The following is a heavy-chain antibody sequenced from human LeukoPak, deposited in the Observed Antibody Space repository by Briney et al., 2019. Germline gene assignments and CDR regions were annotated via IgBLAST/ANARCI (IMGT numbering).Heavy chain of an antibody. D-gene: IGHD1-14*01. Sequence: PGGSLRLSCAASGFTFSSSAMSWVRQVPGKGLEWVSGISGTTSGTYYADSVKGRFTISRDNSKNTLFLQVNGLRAEDTAVYYCAKVRTYFYHGLDVWGQGTTVTVSS. CDR3: AKVRTYFYHGLDV. J-gene: IGHJ6*02. CDR1: GFTFSSSA. V-gene: IGHV3-23*01. CDR2: ISGTTSGT.